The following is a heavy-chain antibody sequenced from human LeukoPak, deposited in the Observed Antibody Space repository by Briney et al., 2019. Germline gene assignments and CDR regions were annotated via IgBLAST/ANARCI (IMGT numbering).Heavy chain of an antibody. V-gene: IGHV1-2*02. CDR3: ASDDCSSTSCYSGSDP. J-gene: IGHJ5*02. CDR2: INPNSGGT. CDR1: GYTFTGYY. Sequence: ASVKVSCKASGYTFTGYYMHWVRQAPGQGLEWMGWINPNSGGTNYAQKFQGRVTMTRDTSISTAYMELSRLRSDDTAVYYCASDDCSSTSCYSGSDPWGQGTLVNVSS. D-gene: IGHD2-2*01.